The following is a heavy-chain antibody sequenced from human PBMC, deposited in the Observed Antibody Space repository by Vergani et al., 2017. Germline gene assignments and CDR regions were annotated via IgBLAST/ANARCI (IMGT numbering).Heavy chain of an antibody. Sequence: QVQLVESGGGVVQPGKSLSLSCETSGFIFSDYVMHWVRQAPGKGLEWVAGIWHDGSNEKYVDSVQGRFTISRDNSKNSLYLQMNSLRAEDTALYYCAKENSYGYYFDYWGQGTLVTVSS. V-gene: IGHV3-33*03. CDR2: IWHDGSNE. J-gene: IGHJ4*02. D-gene: IGHD4-17*01. CDR3: AKENSYGYYFDY. CDR1: GFIFSDYV.